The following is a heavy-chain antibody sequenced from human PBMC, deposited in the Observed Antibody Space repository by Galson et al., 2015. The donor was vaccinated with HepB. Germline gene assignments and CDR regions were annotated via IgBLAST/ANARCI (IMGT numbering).Heavy chain of an antibody. CDR1: GYTFSSYD. V-gene: IGHV1-8*01. J-gene: IGHJ6*02. D-gene: IGHD6-19*01. Sequence: SVKVSCKASGYTFSSYDINWVRQATGQGLEWMGWMNPKSGNTGYAQKFQGRVTMTRNTSRSTAYMELSSLRSEDTAVYYCARGLISRNTSRSTAYMELSSLRSEDTAVYYCARGLISSSGFYYNYYGMHVWGQGTTVTVSS. CDR2: MNPKSGNT. CDR3: ARGLISRNTSRSTAYMELSSLRSEDTAVYYCARGLISSSGFYYNYYGMHV.